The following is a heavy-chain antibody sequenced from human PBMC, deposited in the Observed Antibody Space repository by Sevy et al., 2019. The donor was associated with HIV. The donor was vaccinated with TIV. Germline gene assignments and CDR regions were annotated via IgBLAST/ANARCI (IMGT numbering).Heavy chain of an antibody. CDR2: IKQDGSEQ. V-gene: IGHV3-7*03. J-gene: IGHJ4*02. CDR3: AREGYYYDSSGSSDY. CDR1: GFTFSRYW. Sequence: GGSLRLSCVASGFTFSRYWMSWVRQAPGKGLEWVANIKQDGSEQYYVDSVKGRFTISRDNAKNSLYLLMYSLRAEDTAVYYCAREGYYYDSSGSSDYWGQGTLVTVSS. D-gene: IGHD3-22*01.